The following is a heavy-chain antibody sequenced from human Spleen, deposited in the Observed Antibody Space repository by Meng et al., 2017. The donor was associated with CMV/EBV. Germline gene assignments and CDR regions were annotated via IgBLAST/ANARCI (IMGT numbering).Heavy chain of an antibody. CDR1: LHTYG. CDR2: ISASNGYT. D-gene: IGHD2-2*01. V-gene: IGHV1-18*01. CDR3: ARATKNRVLFVLVPAAADY. J-gene: IGHJ4*02. Sequence: LHTYGLNWVRQAPGQGLEWMGWISASNGYTDEAQKVQGRVTMTTDTSTSTAYMELRGLRYDDTAVYYCARATKNRVLFVLVPAAADYWGQGTLVTVSS.